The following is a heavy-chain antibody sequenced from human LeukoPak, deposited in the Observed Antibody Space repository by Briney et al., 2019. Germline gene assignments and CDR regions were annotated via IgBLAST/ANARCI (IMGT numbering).Heavy chain of an antibody. V-gene: IGHV3-64*05. CDR1: GFTFSSYV. Sequence: PGGSLRLSCSASGFTFSSYVMHWVRQAPGKGLEYVSGISGDGASTYYADSVKGRFTISRDNSKNTLYVQMTSLRAEDTAVYYCVYQVQGVVKWCQGTLVTVSS. CDR2: ISGDGAST. CDR3: VYQVQGVVK. J-gene: IGHJ4*02. D-gene: IGHD3-3*01.